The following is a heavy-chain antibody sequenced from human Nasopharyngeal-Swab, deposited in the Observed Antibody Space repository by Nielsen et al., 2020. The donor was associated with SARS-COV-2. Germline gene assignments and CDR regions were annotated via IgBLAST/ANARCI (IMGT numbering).Heavy chain of an antibody. Sequence: SVKVSCKASGGTFSSYAISWVRQAPGQGLEWMGGIVPIFGTANYAQKFQGRVTITADESTSTAYMELSSLRPEDTAVYYCARNRRGYYYYGMDVWGQGTTVTVSS. CDR3: ARNRRGYYYYGMDV. CDR2: IVPIFGTA. D-gene: IGHD2/OR15-2a*01. CDR1: GGTFSSYA. V-gene: IGHV1-69*13. J-gene: IGHJ6*02.